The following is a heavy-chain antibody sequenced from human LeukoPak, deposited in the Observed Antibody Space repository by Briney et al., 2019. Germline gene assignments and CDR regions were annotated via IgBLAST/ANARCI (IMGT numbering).Heavy chain of an antibody. D-gene: IGHD3-10*01. CDR2: IYISGST. J-gene: IGHJ4*02. V-gene: IGHV4-4*07. CDR1: GGSTINYF. CDR3: PRAEGSGSGAFTLDY. Sequence: SETLSLTCTVSGGSTINYFRSWIRQPAGKGLEWIGHIYISGSTHYNPSLKNRVTISLDTSKNQFSLHLSSVTAADTAVYYCPRAEGSGSGAFTLDYWGERILVTVSS.